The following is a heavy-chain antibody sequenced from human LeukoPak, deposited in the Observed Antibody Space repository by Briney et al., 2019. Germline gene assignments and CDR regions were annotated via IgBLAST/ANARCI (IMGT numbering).Heavy chain of an antibody. J-gene: IGHJ6*03. CDR1: GGSLNSYY. CDR2: INHIGNT. D-gene: IGHD3-10*01. Sequence: AETLSLTCAVNGGSLNSYYWSWIRQPPGKGLEWIGEINHIGNTNYDPSLRSRVTISVDTSKNQFSLSLTSATAADTAVYFCARLGSVGYYNYQYMDIWGNGTTVTVSS. V-gene: IGHV4-34*01. CDR3: ARLGSVGYYNYQYMDI.